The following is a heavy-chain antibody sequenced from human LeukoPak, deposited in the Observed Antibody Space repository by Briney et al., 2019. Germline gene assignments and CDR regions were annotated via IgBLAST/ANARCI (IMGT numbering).Heavy chain of an antibody. J-gene: IGHJ4*02. CDR2: IYSGGST. Sequence: GGSLRLSCAASGFTVSSNYMSWVRQAPGKGLEWVSVIYSGGSTYYADSVKGRFTISRDNSKNTLYLQMNSLRAEDTAVYYCARIRGVIIPLDYWGQGTLVTVSS. D-gene: IGHD3-10*01. CDR1: GFTVSSNY. CDR3: ARIRGVIIPLDY. V-gene: IGHV3-66*01.